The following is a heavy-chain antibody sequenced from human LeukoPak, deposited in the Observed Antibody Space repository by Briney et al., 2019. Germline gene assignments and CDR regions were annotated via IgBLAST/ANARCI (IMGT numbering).Heavy chain of an antibody. V-gene: IGHV3-7*01. CDR2: MDEYGSDI. D-gene: IGHD1-26*01. J-gene: IGHJ5*01. Sequence: GGSLRLSCVVSGFDFSGFSMSWVRQAPGKGLEWVAIMDEYGSDIFYVESVKGRFIISRANARNSLYLQMNSLRAEDTTMYYCARDGKYSGSFDSWGQGTLVTVSS. CDR3: ARDGKYSGSFDS. CDR1: GFDFSGFS.